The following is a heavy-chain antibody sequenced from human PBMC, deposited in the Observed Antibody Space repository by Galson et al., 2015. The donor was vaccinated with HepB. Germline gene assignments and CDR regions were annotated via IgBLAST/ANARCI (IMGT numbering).Heavy chain of an antibody. CDR3: ARRLSRASPLYSSSPYRGQTRRTTYYFDY. D-gene: IGHD6-6*01. J-gene: IGHJ4*02. V-gene: IGHV3-7*01. CDR1: GFTFSTYW. Sequence: SLRLSCAASGFTFSTYWMTWVRQAPGKGLEWVANIKQDGSERYYVDSVKGRFTVSRDNAKNSLFLELNSLRAEDTAVYYCARRLSRASPLYSSSPYRGQTRRTTYYFDYWGQGTLVTVSS. CDR2: IKQDGSER.